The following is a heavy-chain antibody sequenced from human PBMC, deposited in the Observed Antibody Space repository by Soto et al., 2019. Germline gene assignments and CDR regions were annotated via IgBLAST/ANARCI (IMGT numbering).Heavy chain of an antibody. J-gene: IGHJ3*02. CDR1: GGSISSYY. Sequence: SETLSLTCTVSGGSISSYYWSWIRQPPGKGLEWIGYIYYTGSTNYNPSLKSRVTISVDTSKNQFSLNLSSVTAVDTAVYYCAYTAGDAFDIWGQGTMVTVSS. CDR3: AYTAGDAFDI. V-gene: IGHV4-59*01. D-gene: IGHD5-18*01. CDR2: IYYTGST.